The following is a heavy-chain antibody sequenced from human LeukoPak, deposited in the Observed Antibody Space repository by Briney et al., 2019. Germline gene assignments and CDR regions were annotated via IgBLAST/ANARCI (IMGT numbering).Heavy chain of an antibody. D-gene: IGHD2-8*01. CDR3: ANQDLEVSLDW. CDR1: GFTFSKYG. CDR2: VSYDETNK. Sequence: PGGSLRLSCTASGFTFSKYGMHWVRQAPGKGLEWVAVVSYDETNKYYADSVKGRFTISRDNSKNTLYLQMNSLRAEDTAVYYCANQDLEVSLDWWGQGTLVTVSS. V-gene: IGHV3-30*18. J-gene: IGHJ4*02.